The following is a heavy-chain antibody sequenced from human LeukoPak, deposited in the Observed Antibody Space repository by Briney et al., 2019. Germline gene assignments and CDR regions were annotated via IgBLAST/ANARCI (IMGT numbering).Heavy chain of an antibody. CDR2: MNPNSGNT. Sequence: PLASVKVSCKASGYTFTSYDLNWVRQATGQGLEWMGWMNPNSGNTGYAQKFQGRVTITRNTSISTAYTELSSLRSEDTAVYYCAIAAHNRRYYYYMDVWGKGTTVTVSS. J-gene: IGHJ6*03. V-gene: IGHV1-8*03. CDR3: AIAAHNRRYYYYMDV. D-gene: IGHD3-16*02. CDR1: GYTFTSYD.